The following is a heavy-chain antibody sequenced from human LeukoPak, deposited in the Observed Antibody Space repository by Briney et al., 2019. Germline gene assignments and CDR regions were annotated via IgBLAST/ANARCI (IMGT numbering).Heavy chain of an antibody. V-gene: IGHV3-30*02. J-gene: IGHJ4*02. Sequence: PGGSLRLSCAASGFTFSNFGIHWVRQAPGKGLEWVAFMRYDGSYQYYADSVKGRFTISRDSSKNTWYLQMDSLRGEDTAVYYCARVWSTSWYGVDYWGQGTLVTVSS. CDR1: GFTFSNFG. CDR3: ARVWSTSWYGVDY. D-gene: IGHD6-13*01. CDR2: MRYDGSYQ.